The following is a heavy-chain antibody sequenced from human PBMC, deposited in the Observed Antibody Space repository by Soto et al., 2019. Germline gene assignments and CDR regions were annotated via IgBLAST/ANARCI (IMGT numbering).Heavy chain of an antibody. D-gene: IGHD3-10*01. CDR2: IIPLFGTP. J-gene: IGHJ4*02. CDR1: GVIFSTYA. Sequence: QVQLVQSGAEVKKPGSSVKVSCKASGVIFSTYAISWLRQAPGQGLEWMGGIIPLFGTPNYAQRFQGRVTITADESTSTAYMELSRLRSEDTAVYYCARDRDDYGSGTYYNRIDFWGQGTLVTVSS. V-gene: IGHV1-69*01. CDR3: ARDRDDYGSGTYYNRIDF.